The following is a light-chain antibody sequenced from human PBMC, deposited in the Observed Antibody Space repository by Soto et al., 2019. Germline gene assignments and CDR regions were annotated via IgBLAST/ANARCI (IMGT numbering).Light chain of an antibody. CDR3: QKYNSAPWT. CDR2: AAS. Sequence: DIQMTQSPSSLSASVGDRVTITCRASQGINNYLAWYQQKPGKVPKLLIYAASTLQSGVPSRFSGSISGADFALTISSLQPEDVAPYYCQKYNSAPWTFGQGTKVDIK. CDR1: QGINNY. V-gene: IGKV1-27*01. J-gene: IGKJ1*01.